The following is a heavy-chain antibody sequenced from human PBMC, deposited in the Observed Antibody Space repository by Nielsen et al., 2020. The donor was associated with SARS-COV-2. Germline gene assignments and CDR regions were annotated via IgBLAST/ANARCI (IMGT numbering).Heavy chain of an antibody. CDR2: ISGNGDTT. Sequence: ETLSLTCTVSGGSISSYYWSWIRQAPGKGPEWVSAISGNGDTTYYADSVKGRFIISRDNSKNTLYLEMNSLRADDTAVYYCANGPGSWDYWGQGTLVTVSS. J-gene: IGHJ4*02. V-gene: IGHV3-23*01. CDR1: GGSISSYY. CDR3: ANGPGSWDY. D-gene: IGHD1-26*01.